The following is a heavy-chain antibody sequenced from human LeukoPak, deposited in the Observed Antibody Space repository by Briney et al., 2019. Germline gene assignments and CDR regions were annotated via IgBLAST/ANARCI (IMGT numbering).Heavy chain of an antibody. CDR2: IYYSGST. CDR3: ARQPDQQPASFDY. D-gene: IGHD6-13*01. J-gene: IGHJ4*02. Sequence: PSETLSLTCTVSGGSISSSSYHWGWIRQPPGKGLEWIGTIYYSGSTYYSPSLKSRVTISVDRSKNQFSLQLNSVTPEDTAVYYCARQPDQQPASFDYWGQGTLVTVSS. CDR1: GGSISSSSYH. V-gene: IGHV4-39*01.